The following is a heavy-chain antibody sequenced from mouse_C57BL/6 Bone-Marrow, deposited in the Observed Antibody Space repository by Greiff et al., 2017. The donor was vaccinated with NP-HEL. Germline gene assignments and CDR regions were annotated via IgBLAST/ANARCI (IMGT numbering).Heavy chain of an antibody. CDR1: GYTFTSYG. V-gene: IGHV1-81*01. D-gene: IGHD1-1*01. CDR3: ARDYYYGSSPGWFAY. J-gene: IGHJ3*01. CDR2: IYPRSGNT. Sequence: QVQLKQSGAELARPGASVKLSCKASGYTFTSYGISWVKQRTGQGLEWIGEIYPRSGNTYYNEKFKGKATLTADKSSSTAYMELRSLTSEDSAVYFCARDYYYGSSPGWFAYWGQGTLVTVSA.